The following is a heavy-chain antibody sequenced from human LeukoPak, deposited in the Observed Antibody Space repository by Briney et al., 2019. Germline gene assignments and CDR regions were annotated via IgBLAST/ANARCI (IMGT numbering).Heavy chain of an antibody. Sequence: SETLSLTCAVYGGSFSGYYWSWIRQPPGKGLEWVGEINHSGSTNYNPSLKSRVTISVDTSKDQFSLKLSSVTAADTAVYCCARSPGLYSSSWYGPQNYFDYWGQGTLVTVSS. D-gene: IGHD6-13*01. J-gene: IGHJ4*02. CDR2: INHSGST. V-gene: IGHV4-34*01. CDR3: ARSPGLYSSSWYGPQNYFDY. CDR1: GGSFSGYY.